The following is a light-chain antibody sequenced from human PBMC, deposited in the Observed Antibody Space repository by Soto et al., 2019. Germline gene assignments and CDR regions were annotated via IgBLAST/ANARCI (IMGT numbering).Light chain of an antibody. J-gene: IGLJ2*01. V-gene: IGLV2-14*01. CDR1: SSDVGGYNY. CDR2: DVS. CDR3: SSYTSSSTRV. Sequence: QSALTQPASVSGSPGQSITISCTGTSSDVGGYNYVSWYQQHPGKAPKLMMYDVSNRPSGVSNRFSGSKSGNTASLTITGLQAEAEADYYCSSYTSSSTRVFGGGTKLTVL.